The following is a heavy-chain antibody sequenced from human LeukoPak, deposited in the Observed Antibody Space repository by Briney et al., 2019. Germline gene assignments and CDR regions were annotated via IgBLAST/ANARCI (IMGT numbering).Heavy chain of an antibody. D-gene: IGHD3-22*01. CDR1: GGSFSGYY. CDR3: ARGGRSTYYYDSSGYSDFDY. CDR2: INHSRST. Sequence: SETLSLTCAVYGGSFSGYYWSWIRQPPGKGLEWIGEINHSRSTNYNPSLKSRVTISVDTSKNQFSLKLSSVTAADTAVYYCARGGRSTYYYDSSGYSDFDYWGQGTLVTVSS. V-gene: IGHV4-34*01. J-gene: IGHJ4*02.